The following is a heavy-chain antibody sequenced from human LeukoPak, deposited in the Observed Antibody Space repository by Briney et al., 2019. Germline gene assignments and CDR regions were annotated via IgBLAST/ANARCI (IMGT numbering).Heavy chain of an antibody. CDR2: ISGSGGST. Sequence: PGGSLRLSCAASGFTFSSYAMSWVRQAPGKGLEWVSAISGSGGSTYYADSVKGRFTISRDNSKNTLYLQMNSLRAEDTAVYYCAKVYYCGSGSYYNDAFDIWGQGTMVTVSS. CDR3: AKVYYCGSGSYYNDAFDI. CDR1: GFTFSSYA. V-gene: IGHV3-23*01. D-gene: IGHD3-10*01. J-gene: IGHJ3*02.